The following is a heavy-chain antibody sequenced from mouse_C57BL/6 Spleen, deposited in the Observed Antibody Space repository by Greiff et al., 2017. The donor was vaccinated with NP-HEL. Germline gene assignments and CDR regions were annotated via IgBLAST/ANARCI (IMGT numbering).Heavy chain of an antibody. CDR2: ISSGGSYN. CDR3: ARLTGYYFDY. J-gene: IGHJ2*01. Sequence: DVMLVESGGDLVKPGGSLKLSCAASGFTFSSYGMSWVRQTPDKRLEWVATISSGGSYNYYPDSVKGRFTISRDNAKNTLYLQMSSLKSEDTAMYYCARLTGYYFDYWGQGTTLTVSS. D-gene: IGHD4-1*01. V-gene: IGHV5-6*02. CDR1: GFTFSSYG.